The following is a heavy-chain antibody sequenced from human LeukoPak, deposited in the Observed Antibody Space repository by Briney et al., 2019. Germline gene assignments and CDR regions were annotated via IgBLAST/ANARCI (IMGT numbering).Heavy chain of an antibody. CDR1: GFTLSSYS. CDR3: ARDLYFYYMDV. V-gene: IGHV3-48*04. Sequence: PGGSLRLPCAASGFTLSSYSMNWVRQAPGKGLEWVSYISSSSSTIYYADSVKGRFTISRDNAKNSLYLQMNSLRAEDTAVYYCARDLYFYYMDVWGKGTTVTVSS. J-gene: IGHJ6*03. CDR2: ISSSSSTI.